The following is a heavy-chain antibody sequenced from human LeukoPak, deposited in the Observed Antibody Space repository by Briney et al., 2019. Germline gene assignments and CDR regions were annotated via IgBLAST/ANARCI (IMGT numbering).Heavy chain of an antibody. CDR1: GFTFSLYG. CDR2: ISQNDGRIQ. Sequence: GGSLRLSCAASGFTFSLYGMHWVRQTPGKGLECVAFISQNDGRIQYYADSVRGRFTMSRDNSKNTLYLQMTSLRVEDTAIYYCARDFGATVVTAGPESWGQGSLVTVSS. D-gene: IGHD4-23*01. V-gene: IGHV3-30*19. CDR3: ARDFGATVVTAGPES. J-gene: IGHJ5*02.